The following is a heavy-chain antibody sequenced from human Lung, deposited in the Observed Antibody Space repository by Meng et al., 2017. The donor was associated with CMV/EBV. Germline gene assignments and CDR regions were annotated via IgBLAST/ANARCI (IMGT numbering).Heavy chain of an antibody. CDR3: ATNSRTREWVYGMDV. J-gene: IGHJ6*02. CDR2: FDPEDGET. Sequence: ASVXVSXXVSGYTLRDLSMHWVRQAPGKGLEWMGGFDPEDGETIYAQNFQGRVTMTEDTRTDTAYMEVGSLTFEDTAVYYCATNSRTREWVYGMDVWGQGXTVTVSS. CDR1: GYTLRDLS. D-gene: IGHD2-2*01. V-gene: IGHV1-24*01.